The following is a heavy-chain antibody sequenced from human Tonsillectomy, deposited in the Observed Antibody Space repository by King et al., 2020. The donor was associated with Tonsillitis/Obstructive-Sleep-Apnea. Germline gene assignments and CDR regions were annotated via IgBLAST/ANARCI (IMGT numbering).Heavy chain of an antibody. CDR3: ASGNYDYVWGSYRSRDYFDY. Sequence: QLVQSGVEVKKPGASVKVSCKASGYTFSSYDINWVRQAPGQGLEWMGRISGYNDNTKYAQILQGRVTMTTDTSTSTAYMELRSLRSDDTAVYYCASGNYDYVWGSYRSRDYFDYWGQGTLVTVSS. CDR1: GYTFSSYD. J-gene: IGHJ4*02. D-gene: IGHD3-16*02. V-gene: IGHV1-18*01. CDR2: ISGYNDNT.